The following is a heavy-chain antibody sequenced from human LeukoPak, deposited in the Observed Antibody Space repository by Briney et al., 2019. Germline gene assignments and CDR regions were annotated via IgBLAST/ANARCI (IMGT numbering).Heavy chain of an antibody. Sequence: WETLSLPCSVSGGSLSSGGYFCTWIPKPPGKGQEWFGYIYYSRSTNYNPSLKSRVTISVETSNNQFSLKLSSVTAADTAVYYCARDSVVAATTFDYWGQGTLVTVSS. CDR1: GGSLSSGGYF. CDR3: ARDSVVAATTFDY. CDR2: IYYSRST. V-gene: IGHV4-61*08. D-gene: IGHD2-15*01. J-gene: IGHJ4*02.